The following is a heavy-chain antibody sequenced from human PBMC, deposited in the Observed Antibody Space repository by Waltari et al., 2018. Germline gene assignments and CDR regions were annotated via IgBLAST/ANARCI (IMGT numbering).Heavy chain of an antibody. CDR2: INRSGST. V-gene: IGHV4-34*01. Sequence: QVQLQQWGAGLLKPSETLSLTCAVYGGSFSVYYWSWIRQPPGKGLEWIGEINRSGSTNYTPSLKSRVTISLDTSKNHFSLKLSSVTAADTAVYYCARADRGPRSGSSATPAWGPWGQGTLVTVSS. CDR1: GGSFSVYY. J-gene: IGHJ5*02. D-gene: IGHD1-26*01. CDR3: ARADRGPRSGSSATPAWGP.